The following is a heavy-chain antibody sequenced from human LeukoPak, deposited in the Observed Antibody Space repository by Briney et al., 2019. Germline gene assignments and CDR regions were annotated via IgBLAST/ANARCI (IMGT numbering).Heavy chain of an antibody. CDR2: INHSGST. V-gene: IGHV4-34*01. J-gene: IGHJ6*03. CDR1: GGSFSGYY. D-gene: IGHD1-14*01. Sequence: SSETLSLTCAVYGGSFSGYYWTWMRQPPGQGLEWIGEINHSGSTNYNQFLKSRVTIAVDTSKTQFSLKLSSVTAADPAVYYCARGWSGAGTTSDYYYMDVWGKGTTVTVSS. CDR3: ARGWSGAGTTSDYYYMDV.